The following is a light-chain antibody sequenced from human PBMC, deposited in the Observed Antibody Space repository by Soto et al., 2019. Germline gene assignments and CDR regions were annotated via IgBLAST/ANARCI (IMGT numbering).Light chain of an antibody. J-gene: IGKJ4*01. CDR3: QSYNNWPLT. Sequence: EIVMTQSPATLSVSPGERATLSCRASRGIGSTLAWYQQKPGQTPRLLIYGASTRATGVPARFSGSGSGTEFTLTINSLQSEDFAVYSCQSYNNWPLTFGGGTKVEIK. V-gene: IGKV3-15*01. CDR2: GAS. CDR1: RGIGST.